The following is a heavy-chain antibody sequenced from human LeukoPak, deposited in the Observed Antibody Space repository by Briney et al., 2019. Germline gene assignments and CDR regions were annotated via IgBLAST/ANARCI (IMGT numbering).Heavy chain of an antibody. CDR2: ISAYNGNT. CDR1: GYTFTSYG. J-gene: IGHJ4*02. D-gene: IGHD5-18*01. V-gene: IGHV1-18*01. Sequence: ASVKVSCKASGYTFTSYGISWARQAPGQGLEWMGGISAYNGNTNYAQKLQGRVTMTTGTSTSTAYMELRSLRSDDTAVYYCARGGLHLPGGYSYGYRFVDYWGQGTLVTVSS. CDR3: ARGGLHLPGGYSYGYRFVDY.